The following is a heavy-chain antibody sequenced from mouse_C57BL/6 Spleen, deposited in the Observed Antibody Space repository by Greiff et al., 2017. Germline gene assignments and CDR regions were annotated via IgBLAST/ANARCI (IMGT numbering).Heavy chain of an antibody. CDR3: ARQGGYAMDY. J-gene: IGHJ4*01. CDR1: GFTFSDYG. CDR2: ISSGSSTN. D-gene: IGHD1-1*02. V-gene: IGHV5-17*01. Sequence: EVQLVESGGGLVKPGGSLKLSCAASGFTFSDYGMHWVRQAPEKGLEWVAYISSGSSTNYYADTVKGRFTISRDNAKNTMFLQMTSLRSEDTAMYYSARQGGYAMDYWGQGTSVTVSS.